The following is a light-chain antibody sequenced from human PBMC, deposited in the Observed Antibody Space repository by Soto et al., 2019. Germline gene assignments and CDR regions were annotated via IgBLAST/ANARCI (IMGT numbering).Light chain of an antibody. J-gene: IGLJ2*01. CDR3: SSYATSTV. CDR1: SSDIGVYNF. CDR2: DVN. V-gene: IGLV2-14*01. Sequence: QSALTQPASVSGSPGQSITISCTGTSSDIGVYNFVSWYQQHPGKAPKLMIYDVNHRPSGVSDRFSGSKSGNTASLTISGLQAEDEAHYYCSSYATSTVFGGGTKVTVL.